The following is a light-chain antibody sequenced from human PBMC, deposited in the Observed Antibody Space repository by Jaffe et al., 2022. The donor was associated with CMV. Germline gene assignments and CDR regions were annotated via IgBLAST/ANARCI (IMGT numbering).Light chain of an antibody. CDR3: QQYYSQSSDT. CDR1: QSISRS. J-gene: IGKJ2*01. CDR2: ATS. V-gene: IGKV1-5*03. Sequence: DIQMTQSPSALPASAGDRVTITCRASQSISRSLAWYQQKPGKAPRLLIYATSSLESGVPPRFSGSGSGTEFNLTISSLHPDDFATYYCQQYYSQSSDTFGQGTKLEI.